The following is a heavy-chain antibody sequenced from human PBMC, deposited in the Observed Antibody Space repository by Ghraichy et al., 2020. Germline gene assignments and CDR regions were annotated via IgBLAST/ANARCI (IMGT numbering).Heavy chain of an antibody. CDR1: GGTFSSYA. CDR2: IIPIFGTA. D-gene: IGHD5-18*01. V-gene: IGHV1-69*13. J-gene: IGHJ4*02. Sequence: SVKVSCKASGGTFSSYAISWVRQAPGQGLEWMGGIIPIFGTANYAQKFQGRVTITADESTSTAYMELSSLRSEDTAVYYCARVPGIQLWPKEGFDYWGQGTLVTVSS. CDR3: ARVPGIQLWPKEGFDY.